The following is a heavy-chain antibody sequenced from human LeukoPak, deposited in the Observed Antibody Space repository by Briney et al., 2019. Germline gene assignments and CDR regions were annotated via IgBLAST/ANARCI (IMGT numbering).Heavy chain of an antibody. J-gene: IGHJ4*02. CDR2: IYYSGST. Sequence: KASETLSLTCTVSGGSISRGGFYWSWIRQHPGKGLEWIGHIYYSGSTYYNPSLKSRVIISLDTSKNQFSLKLSSVTAADTAVYYCARSRLGLGELSNWGQGTLVTVSS. CDR1: GGSISRGGFY. D-gene: IGHD3-16*02. CDR3: ARSRLGLGELSN. V-gene: IGHV4-31*03.